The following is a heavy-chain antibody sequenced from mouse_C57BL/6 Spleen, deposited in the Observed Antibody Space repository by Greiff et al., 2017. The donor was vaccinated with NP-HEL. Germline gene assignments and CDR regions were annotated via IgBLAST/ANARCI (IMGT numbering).Heavy chain of an antibody. CDR3: ARGDGMGYFDD. CDR2: IYPGDGDT. CDR1: GYAFSSSW. J-gene: IGHJ2*01. V-gene: IGHV1-82*01. Sequence: QVQLKQSGPELVKPGASVKISCKASGYAFSSSWMNWVKQRPGKGLEWIGRIYPGDGDTNYNGKFKGKATLTADKSSSTAYMQLSSLTSEDSAVYFCARGDGMGYFDDWGQGTTRTVSS. D-gene: IGHD2-3*01.